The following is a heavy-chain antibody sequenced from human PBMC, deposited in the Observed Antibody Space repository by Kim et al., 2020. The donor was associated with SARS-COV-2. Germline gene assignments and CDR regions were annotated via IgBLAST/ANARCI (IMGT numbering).Heavy chain of an antibody. CDR2: IKQDGSEK. D-gene: IGHD6-13*01. J-gene: IGHJ4*02. CDR1: GFTFSSYW. Sequence: GGSLRLSCAASGFTFSSYWMSWVRQAPGKGLEWVANIKQDGSEKYYVDSVKGRFTISRDNAKNSLYLQMNSLRAEDTAVYYCARDFSPLHDSSSWYLFGIFDYWGQGTLVTVSS. V-gene: IGHV3-7*01. CDR3: ARDFSPLHDSSSWYLFGIFDY.